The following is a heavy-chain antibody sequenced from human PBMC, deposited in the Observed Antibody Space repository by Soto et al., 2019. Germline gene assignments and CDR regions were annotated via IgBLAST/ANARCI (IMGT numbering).Heavy chain of an antibody. J-gene: IGHJ6*02. D-gene: IGHD2-2*01. V-gene: IGHV1-69*06. CDR1: GGTFSSYA. CDR2: IIPIFGTA. CDR3: ARDYAVVPAILKGYGMDV. Sequence: GASVKVSCKASGGTFSSYAISWVRQAPGQGLEWMGGIIPIFGTANYAQKFQGRVTITADKSTSTAYMELSSLRSEDTAVYYCARDYAVVPAILKGYGMDVWGQGTTVTVSS.